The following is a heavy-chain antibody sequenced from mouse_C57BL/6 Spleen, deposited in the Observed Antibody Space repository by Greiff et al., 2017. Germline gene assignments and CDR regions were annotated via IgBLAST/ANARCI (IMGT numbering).Heavy chain of an antibody. J-gene: IGHJ3*01. CDR1: GFNIKDDY. Sequence: VQLQQSGAELVRPGASVKLSCTASGFNIKDDYMHWVKQRPEQGLEWIGWIDPANGDTEYASKFQGKATITADTSSNTAYLQLSSLTSEDTAVYYCTTGISGFAYWGQGTLVTVSA. V-gene: IGHV14-4*01. CDR3: TTGISGFAY. CDR2: IDPANGDT.